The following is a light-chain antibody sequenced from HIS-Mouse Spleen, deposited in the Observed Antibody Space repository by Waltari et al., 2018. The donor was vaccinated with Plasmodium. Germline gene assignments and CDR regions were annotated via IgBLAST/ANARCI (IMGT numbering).Light chain of an antibody. V-gene: IGKV1-39*01. J-gene: IGKJ4*01. CDR3: QQSYSTPPT. CDR2: AAS. Sequence: DIQMTQSPSPFSASVGDRFTITCRASQSISSYLNWYQQKPGKAPKLLIYAASSLQSGVPSRFSGSGSGTDFTLTISSLQPEDFATYDCQQSYSTPPTFGGGTKVEIK. CDR1: QSISSY.